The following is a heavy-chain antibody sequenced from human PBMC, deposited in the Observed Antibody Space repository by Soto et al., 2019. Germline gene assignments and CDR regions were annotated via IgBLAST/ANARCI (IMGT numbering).Heavy chain of an antibody. CDR3: AKVLSKNYYYPFDF. V-gene: IGHV3-23*01. CDR1: GFTFSDYA. D-gene: IGHD3-10*01. J-gene: IGHJ4*02. Sequence: GGSLRLSCTASGFTFSDYAMTWVRQAPGKGLEWVSTISGGSSVTYYGDSVKGRFTISRDNAKKTLFLQLNRLSAEDTATYYCAKVLSKNYYYPFDFWGQGTQVTVSS. CDR2: ISGGSSVT.